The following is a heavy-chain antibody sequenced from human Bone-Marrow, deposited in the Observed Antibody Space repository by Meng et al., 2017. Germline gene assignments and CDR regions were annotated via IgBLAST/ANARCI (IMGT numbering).Heavy chain of an antibody. CDR3: AKGILRFGYYYGMDV. J-gene: IGHJ6*02. CDR2: ISRSGTTI. CDR1: GFTFSSFE. D-gene: IGHD3-10*01. Sequence: GESLKISCAASGFTFSSFEMNWVRQAPGKGLEWVSHISRSGTTIYYADSVKGRFTISRDNAKNSLYLQMNSLRAEDTALYYCAKGILRFGYYYGMDVWGQGTTVTVSS. V-gene: IGHV3-48*03.